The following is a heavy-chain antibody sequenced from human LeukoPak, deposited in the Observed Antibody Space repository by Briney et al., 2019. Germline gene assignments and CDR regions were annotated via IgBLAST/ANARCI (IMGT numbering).Heavy chain of an antibody. CDR1: GFTFSSYG. CDR3: AKVALEXSYXMDV. V-gene: IGHV3-30*18. CDR2: ISYDGSNK. J-gene: IGHJ6*02. Sequence: PGGSLRLSCAASGFTFSSYGMHWVRQAPGKGLEWVAVISYDGSNKYYADSVKGRFTISGDNSKNTLYLQMNSLRAEDTAVYYCAKVALEXSYXMDVWGQGTTVTVSS. D-gene: IGHD3-3*01.